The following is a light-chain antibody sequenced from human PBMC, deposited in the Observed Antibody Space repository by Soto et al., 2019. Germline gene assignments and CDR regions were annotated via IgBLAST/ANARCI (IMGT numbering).Light chain of an antibody. CDR1: QSVGTN. J-gene: IGKJ1*01. V-gene: IGKV3-15*01. Sequence: ETVMTQSPATLSVSPGERATLSCRASQSVGTNLAWYQQKPGQAPRLLISGAATRATGIPARFSGRGSGTEFTLTVSSLQSEDFAVYYCQQYNNWPRTFGQGTKVDIK. CDR3: QQYNNWPRT. CDR2: GAA.